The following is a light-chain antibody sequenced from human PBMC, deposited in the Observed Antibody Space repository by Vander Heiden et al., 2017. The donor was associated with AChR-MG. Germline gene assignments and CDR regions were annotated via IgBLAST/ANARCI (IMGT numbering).Light chain of an antibody. V-gene: IGKV3-15*01. Sequence: EVVMTQSPVTLSVSPGERATLSCRASQSVSSNLAWYQQKPGQDPRLLIYGASTRATDIPARFSGSGSGTEFTLTISSLQSEDFAVYYCQQDNSWPRTFGQGTKLEIK. CDR3: QQDNSWPRT. CDR1: QSVSSN. CDR2: GAS. J-gene: IGKJ2*01.